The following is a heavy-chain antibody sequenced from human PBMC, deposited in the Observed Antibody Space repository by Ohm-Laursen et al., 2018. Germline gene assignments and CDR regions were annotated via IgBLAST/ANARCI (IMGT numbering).Heavy chain of an antibody. J-gene: IGHJ6*02. CDR3: ARGSGFFKLDV. CDR2: INQSGST. CDR1: GESSSGYF. Sequence: SDTLSLTCAVNGESSSGYFWNWIRQPPGKGLEWIGEINQSGSTKYNPSLKRRVTLSADSSNSQFSPRLTSVTAADTATYYCARGSGFFKLDVWGQGTTVTVSS. V-gene: IGHV4-34*01. D-gene: IGHD6-19*01.